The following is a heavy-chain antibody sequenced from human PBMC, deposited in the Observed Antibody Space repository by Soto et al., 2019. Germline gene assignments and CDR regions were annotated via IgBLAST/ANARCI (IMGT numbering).Heavy chain of an antibody. CDR3: APHILTTSLASGY. CDR2: IGGYKGKT. CDR1: GDTFSNYG. V-gene: IGHV1-18*01. D-gene: IGHD3-9*01. J-gene: IGHJ4*02. Sequence: QVQLVQSGAEVREPGASVKVSCKASGDTFSNYGVSWVRQAPGQGLEWMGWIGGYKGKTKYAQKLQGRVTLTTDTYTSTAYMELRSMRSDAKAVYYCAPHILTTSLASGYCGQGNLVTVSS.